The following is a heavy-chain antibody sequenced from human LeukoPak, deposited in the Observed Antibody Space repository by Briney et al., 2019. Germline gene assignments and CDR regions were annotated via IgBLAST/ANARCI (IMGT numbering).Heavy chain of an antibody. CDR2: IYYSGST. D-gene: IGHD4-17*01. V-gene: IGHV4-59*01. CDR1: GGSISSYY. CDR3: ASVGTTVTTFDY. Sequence: SETLSLTCTVSGGSISSYYWSWIRQPPGKGLEWIGYIYYSGSTNYNPSLKSRVTISVDTSKNQFSLKLSSVTAADTAVYYCASVGTTVTTFDYWGQGTLVTVSS. J-gene: IGHJ4*02.